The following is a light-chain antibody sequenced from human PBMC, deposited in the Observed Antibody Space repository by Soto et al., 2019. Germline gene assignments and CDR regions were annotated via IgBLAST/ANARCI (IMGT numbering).Light chain of an antibody. CDR3: QQYYSTPLA. CDR2: WAS. CDR1: QSVLYSSNNKNY. J-gene: IGKJ1*01. V-gene: IGKV4-1*01. Sequence: DIVMTQSPDSLAVSLGERATTNCKSSQSVLYSSNNKNYLAWYQQKPRQPPKLLIYWASTRESGVPDRFSGSGSGTAYTPTISSLQAEDVAVYYCQQYYSTPLAFGQGTKVEIK.